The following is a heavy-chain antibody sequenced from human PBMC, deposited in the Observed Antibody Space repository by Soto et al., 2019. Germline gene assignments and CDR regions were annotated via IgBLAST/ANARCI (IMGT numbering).Heavy chain of an antibody. CDR3: ARDLLAGMDV. CDR2: ISSSGSKI. CDR1: GFTFSIYS. Sequence: EVQLVESGGGLVQPGGSLRLSCAASGFTFSIYSMTWVRQAPGKGLEWVSYISSSGSKIYSADSLKGRFTISRDNAKNSLYLQMNSLRAEDTAVYYCARDLLAGMDVWGQGTTVTVSS. J-gene: IGHJ6*02. V-gene: IGHV3-48*01.